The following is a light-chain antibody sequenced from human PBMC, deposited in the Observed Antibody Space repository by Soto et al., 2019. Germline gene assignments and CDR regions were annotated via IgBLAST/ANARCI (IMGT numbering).Light chain of an antibody. J-gene: IGKJ3*01. V-gene: IGKV3-15*01. CDR1: QSVSIK. CDR3: HQYNTWPPRFT. CDR2: DTS. Sequence: EIVMTQSPATLSVSAGERATLSCRASQSVSIKLAWYQQKPGQAPRLLIYDTSTRATGIPARFSGSGSGTEFTLTISSLQSDDFGVYYCHQYNTWPPRFTFGPGTKVDI.